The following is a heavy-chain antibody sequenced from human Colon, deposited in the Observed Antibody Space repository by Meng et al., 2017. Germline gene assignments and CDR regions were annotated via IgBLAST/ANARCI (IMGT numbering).Heavy chain of an antibody. D-gene: IGHD3-10*01. Sequence: QVQLTQWGAGRLKPPEPLSLTCAAYGGSFSGYYWNWILQSPGKGLEWIGEINHSGSTNYNPSLKSRVTISVDTSKNQFSLKLSSVTAANTAVYYCARGFWVVREIIITPLDYWGQGSLVTVSS. CDR1: GGSFSGYY. CDR2: INHSGST. V-gene: IGHV4-34*01. J-gene: IGHJ4*02. CDR3: ARGFWVVREIIITPLDY.